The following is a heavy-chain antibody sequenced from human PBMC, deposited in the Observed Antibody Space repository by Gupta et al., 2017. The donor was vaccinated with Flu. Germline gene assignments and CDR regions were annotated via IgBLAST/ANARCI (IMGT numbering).Heavy chain of an antibody. CDR2: IYAGDSDT. J-gene: IGHJ5*01. D-gene: IGHD2-15*01. V-gene: IGHV5-51*03. CDR1: QYSFTSYW. Sequence: EVHLVQSGAEVQKAGESLKISCKGSQYSFTSYWIAWLRQSPVKGLEWVGVIYAGDSDTRYNPSFQGHVTIAADKSIDTAYLQWTNLQAADSGMYYCARLEVSGASARWFDPWGQGTLITVS. CDR3: ARLEVSGASARWFDP.